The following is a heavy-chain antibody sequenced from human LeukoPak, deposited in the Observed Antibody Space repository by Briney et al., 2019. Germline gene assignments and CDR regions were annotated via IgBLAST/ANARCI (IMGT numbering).Heavy chain of an antibody. Sequence: SETLSLTCTVSGGSISSYYWGWIRQPPGKGLEWIGSIYHSGSTYYNPSLKSRVTISVDTSKNQFSLKLSSVTAADTAVYYCARIHYYDSSGLDYWGQGTLVTVSS. CDR2: IYHSGST. CDR3: ARIHYYDSSGLDY. CDR1: GGSISSYY. D-gene: IGHD3-22*01. J-gene: IGHJ4*02. V-gene: IGHV4-38-2*02.